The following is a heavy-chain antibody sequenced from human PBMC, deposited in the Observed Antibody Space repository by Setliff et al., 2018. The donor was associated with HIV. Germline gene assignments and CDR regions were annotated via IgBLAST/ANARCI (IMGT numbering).Heavy chain of an antibody. CDR3: ARGYSGYDSYYFDY. V-gene: IGHV1-8*03. CDR2: MNPNSGNT. D-gene: IGHD5-12*01. J-gene: IGHJ4*02. Sequence: ASVKVSCKASGYTFTSYDIHWLRQATGQGLEWMGWMNPNSGNTGYAQKFQGRVTITRKTSISTAFMELSSLRSEDTAVYYCARGYSGYDSYYFDYWGQGTLVTAPQ. CDR1: GYTFTSYD.